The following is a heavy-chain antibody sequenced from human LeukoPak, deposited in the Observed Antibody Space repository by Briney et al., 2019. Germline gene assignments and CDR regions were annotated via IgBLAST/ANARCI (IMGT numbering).Heavy chain of an antibody. D-gene: IGHD3-22*01. CDR1: GDSINSYH. J-gene: IGHJ4*02. Sequence: PSETLSLTCTVSGDSINSYHWSWIRQPAGKGLEWIGRIHMSGSTNYNPSLRSRVAISMDNSKNQFSLEVTSVTAADTALYYCARDDSSRDGSGGYHGWGQGTLVTVSS. CDR3: ARDDSSRDGSGGYHG. CDR2: IHMSGST. V-gene: IGHV4-4*07.